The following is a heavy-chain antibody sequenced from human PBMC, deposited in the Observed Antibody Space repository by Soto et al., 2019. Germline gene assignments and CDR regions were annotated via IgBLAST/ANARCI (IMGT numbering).Heavy chain of an antibody. D-gene: IGHD2-15*01. J-gene: IGHJ4*02. CDR1: GFTFSSYA. V-gene: IGHV3-30-3*01. CDR2: ISYDGSNK. Sequence: QVQLVESGGGVVQPGRSLRLSCAASGFTFSSYAMHWVRQAPGKGLEWVAVISYDGSNKYYADSVKGRFTISRDNSKNTLYLQMNSLRAEDTAVYYCARVPSASGRAHFDDWGQGTLVTVSS. CDR3: ARVPSASGRAHFDD.